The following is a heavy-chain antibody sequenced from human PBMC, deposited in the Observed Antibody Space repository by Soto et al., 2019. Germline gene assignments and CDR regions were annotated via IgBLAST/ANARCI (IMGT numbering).Heavy chain of an antibody. Sequence: GASVKVSCKASGGTFSSYAISWVRQAPGQGLEWMGGIMPIFGTANYAQKFQGRVTITADESTSTAYMELSSLRSEDTAVYYCADAHLDYYDTSGYYSYNWFDPWGQGTLVTVSS. V-gene: IGHV1-69*13. J-gene: IGHJ5*02. CDR3: ADAHLDYYDTSGYYSYNWFDP. D-gene: IGHD3-22*01. CDR1: GGTFSSYA. CDR2: IMPIFGTA.